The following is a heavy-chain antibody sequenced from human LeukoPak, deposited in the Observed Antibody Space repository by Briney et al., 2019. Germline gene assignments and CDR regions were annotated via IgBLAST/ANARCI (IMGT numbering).Heavy chain of an antibody. CDR1: GFTFSSYA. Sequence: GGSLRLSCAASGFTFSSYAMSWVRQAPGKGLEWVSAISGSGGSTYYAASVKGRFTISRDNSKNTVYLHMNSLRADDTALYYCAREGGRAAAGRFDYWGQGTLVTVSS. V-gene: IGHV3-23*01. CDR3: AREGGRAAAGRFDY. CDR2: ISGSGGST. D-gene: IGHD6-13*01. J-gene: IGHJ4*02.